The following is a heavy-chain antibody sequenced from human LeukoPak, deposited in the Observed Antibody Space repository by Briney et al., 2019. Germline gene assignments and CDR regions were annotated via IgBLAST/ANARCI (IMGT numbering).Heavy chain of an antibody. CDR3: ARDTGPYYDSRSDY. CDR1: GYTFTSYG. CDR2: ISAYNGNT. D-gene: IGHD3-22*01. V-gene: IGHV1-18*01. Sequence: GASVKVSCKASGYTFTSYGISWVRQAPGQGLEWMGWISAYNGNTNYAQKLQGRVTMTTDTSTSTAYMELRSLRPDDTAVYYCARDTGPYYDSRSDYWGQGTLVTVSS. J-gene: IGHJ4*02.